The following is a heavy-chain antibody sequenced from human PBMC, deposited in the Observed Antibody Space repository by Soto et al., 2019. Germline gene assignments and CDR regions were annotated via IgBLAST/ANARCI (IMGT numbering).Heavy chain of an antibody. V-gene: IGHV3-33*01. Sequence: QVQLVESGGGVVQPGRSLRLSCAASGFTFSSYGMHWVRQAPGKGLEWVAVIWYDGSNKYYADSVKGRFTISRDNSKNQLHRQMNSLRAEDQAVYYCASSPSITIVRGPLPGFDYWGQGNLVTVSS. CDR1: GFTFSSYG. D-gene: IGHD3-10*01. J-gene: IGHJ4*02. CDR2: IWYDGSNK. CDR3: ASSPSITIVRGPLPGFDY.